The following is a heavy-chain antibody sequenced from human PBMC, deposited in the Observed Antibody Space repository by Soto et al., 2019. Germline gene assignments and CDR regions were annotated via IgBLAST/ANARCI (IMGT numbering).Heavy chain of an antibody. CDR2: ISAYNGNT. V-gene: IGHV1-18*01. Sequence: ASVKVSCKASGYTFTSYGISWVRQAPGQGLEWMGWISAYNGNTNYAQKLQGRVTMTTDTSTSTAYMELRSLRSDDTAVYYCARDLKNDSSGSPFDYGGQGPLVTVSS. CDR3: ARDLKNDSSGSPFDY. D-gene: IGHD3-22*01. J-gene: IGHJ4*02. CDR1: GYTFTSYG.